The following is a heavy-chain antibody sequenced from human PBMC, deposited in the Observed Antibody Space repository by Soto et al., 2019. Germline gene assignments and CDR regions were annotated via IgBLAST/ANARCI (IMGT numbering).Heavy chain of an antibody. D-gene: IGHD6-13*01. CDR3: ARDWAGSSWYGEYGMDV. J-gene: IGHJ6*02. CDR2: ISAYNGNT. V-gene: IGHV1-18*01. Sequence: QVQLVQSGAEVKKPGASVKVSCKASGYTFTSYGISWVRQAPGQGLEWMGWISAYNGNTNYAQKLQGRVTMTTDTATSTANMELRSLRSDDTAVYYCARDWAGSSWYGEYGMDVWGQGTTVTVSS. CDR1: GYTFTSYG.